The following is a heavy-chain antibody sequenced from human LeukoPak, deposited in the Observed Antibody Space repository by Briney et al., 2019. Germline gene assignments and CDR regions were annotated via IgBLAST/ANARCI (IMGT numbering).Heavy chain of an antibody. CDR2: FSSSGST. CDR3: ARGMWEPNFDY. CDR1: GDSISYFY. J-gene: IGHJ4*02. Sequence: PSETLSLTCSVSGDSISYFYWSWIRQAAGKGLEWIGRFSSSGSTDYNASLKSRLTLSLDMSKNQFSLKLTSVTAADTAVYYCARGMWEPNFDYWGPGTLVTVSS. D-gene: IGHD1-26*01. V-gene: IGHV4-4*07.